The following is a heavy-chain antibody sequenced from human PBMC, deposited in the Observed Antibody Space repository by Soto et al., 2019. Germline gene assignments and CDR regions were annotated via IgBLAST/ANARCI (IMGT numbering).Heavy chain of an antibody. CDR2: TYYRSRWYN. CDR1: GDSVSGDSAA. J-gene: IGHJ6*03. Sequence: QVQLQESGPGLVKPSQTLSVSCAISGDSVSGDSAAWNWVRLSPSRGLEWLARTYYRSRWYNDYAVSVRSRITVNADTSTNQFSLQLTSVTPEDTAIYFCAGTTSHHWLYMDVLGRGTTVTVSS. V-gene: IGHV6-1*01. D-gene: IGHD1-1*01. CDR3: AGTTSHHWLYMDV.